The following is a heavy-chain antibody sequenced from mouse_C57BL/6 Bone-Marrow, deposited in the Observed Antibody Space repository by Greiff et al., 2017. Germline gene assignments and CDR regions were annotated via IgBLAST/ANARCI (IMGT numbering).Heavy chain of an antibody. J-gene: IGHJ3*01. CDR1: GFTFSDYG. V-gene: IGHV5-15*01. CDR2: ISNLAYSI. D-gene: IGHD2-3*01. CDR3: ARLGGYYGWFAY. Sequence: EVNVVESGGGLVQPGGSLKLSCAASGFTFSDYGMAWVRQAPRKGPEWVAFISNLAYSIYYADTVTGRFTISRENAKNTLYLEMSSLRSEDTAMYYCARLGGYYGWFAYWGQGTLVTVSA.